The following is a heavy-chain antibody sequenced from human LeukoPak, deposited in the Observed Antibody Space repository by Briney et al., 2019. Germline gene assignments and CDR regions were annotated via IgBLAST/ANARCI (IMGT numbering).Heavy chain of an antibody. V-gene: IGHV4-39*01. CDR1: GGSISSSSYY. Sequence: PSETLSLTCTVSGGSISSSSYYWGWIRQPPGKGLEWIGSIYCSGSTYYNPSLKSRVTISVDTSKNQFSLKLSSVTAADTAVYYCARILKGITMVRGVISSPFEYWGQGTLVTVSS. CDR2: IYCSGST. D-gene: IGHD3-10*01. CDR3: ARILKGITMVRGVISSPFEY. J-gene: IGHJ4*02.